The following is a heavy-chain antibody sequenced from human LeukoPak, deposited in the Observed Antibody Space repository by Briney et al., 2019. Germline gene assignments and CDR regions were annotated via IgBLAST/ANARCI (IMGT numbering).Heavy chain of an antibody. Sequence: PGGSLRLSCAASGFTFSSCGMHWVRQAPGKGLEWVAVIWYDGSNKYYADSVKGRFTISRDNSKNTLYLQMNSLRAEDTAVYYCASQTIRDSSGYYYNYLDSWGQGTLVTVSS. CDR3: ASQTIRDSSGYYYNYLDS. CDR1: GFTFSSCG. D-gene: IGHD3-22*01. V-gene: IGHV3-33*01. CDR2: IWYDGSNK. J-gene: IGHJ4*02.